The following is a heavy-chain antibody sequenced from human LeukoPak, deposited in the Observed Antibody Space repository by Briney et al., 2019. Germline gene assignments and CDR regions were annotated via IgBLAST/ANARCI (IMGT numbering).Heavy chain of an antibody. D-gene: IGHD6-19*01. CDR3: ARQRRSSGWPNDY. CDR1: GYSFTSYW. J-gene: IGHJ4*02. Sequence: WESLKISCKGSGYSFTSYWIAWVRQMPGKGLEWMGITYPDDSDTRYSPSFQGQVTITADKSISTAYLQWSSLKASDNAMYYCARQRRSSGWPNDYWGQGTLVTVSS. V-gene: IGHV5-51*01. CDR2: TYPDDSDT.